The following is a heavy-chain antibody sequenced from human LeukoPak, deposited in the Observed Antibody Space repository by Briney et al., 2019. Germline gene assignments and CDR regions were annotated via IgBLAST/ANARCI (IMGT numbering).Heavy chain of an antibody. J-gene: IGHJ4*02. CDR2: IYPADSDT. Sequence: GESLKISCQISGYIFATYWIAWVRQMPGKGLEWMGVIYPADSDTKYSPSFLGQVTFSVDKSISTAYLQWNSLKASDTAIYYCARRPALYFDYWGQGTLVTVSS. D-gene: IGHD6-6*01. V-gene: IGHV5-51*01. CDR1: GYIFATYW. CDR3: ARRPALYFDY.